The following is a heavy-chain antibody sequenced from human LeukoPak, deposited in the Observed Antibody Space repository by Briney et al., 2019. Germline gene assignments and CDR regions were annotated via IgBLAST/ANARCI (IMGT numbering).Heavy chain of an antibody. J-gene: IGHJ4*02. V-gene: IGHV3-72*01. CDR1: GFTFSDHC. Sequence: GGSLRLSWAASGFTFSDHCLDWVRQAPGKGLGWVGRTRNKDNSYITEYAAYVKGRFIISRDDSKNSLYLKMSSLKTDDTAMYYCASIRGTFGYWGQGTLVTVSS. CDR3: ASIRGTFGY. D-gene: IGHD1-26*01. CDR2: TRNKDNSYIT.